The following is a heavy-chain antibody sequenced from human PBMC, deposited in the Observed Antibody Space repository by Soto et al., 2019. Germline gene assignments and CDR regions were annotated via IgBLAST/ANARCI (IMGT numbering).Heavy chain of an antibody. CDR1: GFTFSSYS. D-gene: IGHD6-13*01. CDR2: ISSSSSYI. CDR3: ARDQGQLVRTGWFDP. J-gene: IGHJ5*02. V-gene: IGHV3-21*01. Sequence: GGSLRLSCAASGFTFSSYSMNWVRQAPGKGLEWVSSISSSSSYIYYADSVKGRFTISRDNAKNSLYLQMNSLRAEDTAVYYCARDQGQLVRTGWFDPWGQGTLVTVSS.